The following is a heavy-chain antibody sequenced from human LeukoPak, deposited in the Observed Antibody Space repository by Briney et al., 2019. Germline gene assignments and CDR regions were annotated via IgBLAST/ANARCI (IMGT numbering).Heavy chain of an antibody. V-gene: IGHV1-8*01. D-gene: IGHD2-15*01. CDR2: MNPNSGNT. J-gene: IGHJ6*03. Sequence: ALVKVSCKASGYTFTSYDINWVRQATGQGLEWMGWMNPNSGNTGYAQKFQGRVTMTRNTSISTAYMELSSLRSEDTAAYYCARGRYHIARANCSGGSCYSPAYYYYYMDVWGKGTTVTVSS. CDR1: GYTFTSYD. CDR3: ARGRYHIARANCSGGSCYSPAYYYYYMDV.